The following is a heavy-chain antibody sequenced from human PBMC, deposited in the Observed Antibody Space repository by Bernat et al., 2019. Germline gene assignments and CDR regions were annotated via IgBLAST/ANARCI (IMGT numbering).Heavy chain of an antibody. Sequence: QVQLQQWGAGLLKPSETLSLTCAVYGGSFSGYYWSWIRQPPGKGLEWIGEINPSGSTNYNPSLKSRVTISVDTSKNQFSLKLSSVTAADTAVYYCARDRTEYDFWSGYYAGYFDYWGQGTLVTVSS. CDR3: ARDRTEYDFWSGYYAGYFDY. CDR2: INPSGST. CDR1: GGSFSGYY. J-gene: IGHJ4*02. D-gene: IGHD3-3*01. V-gene: IGHV4-34*01.